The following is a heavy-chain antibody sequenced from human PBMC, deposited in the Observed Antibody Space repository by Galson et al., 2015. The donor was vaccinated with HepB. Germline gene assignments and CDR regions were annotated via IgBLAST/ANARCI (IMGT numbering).Heavy chain of an antibody. D-gene: IGHD3-3*01. Sequence: SLRLSCAASGFTFSSYGMHWVRQAPGKGLEWVAVISYDGSNKYYADSVKGRFTISRDNSKNTLYLQMNSLRAEDTAVYYCAKDKEVWSGYYMDYWGQGTLVTVSS. V-gene: IGHV3-30*18. CDR1: GFTFSSYG. J-gene: IGHJ4*02. CDR3: AKDKEVWSGYYMDY. CDR2: ISYDGSNK.